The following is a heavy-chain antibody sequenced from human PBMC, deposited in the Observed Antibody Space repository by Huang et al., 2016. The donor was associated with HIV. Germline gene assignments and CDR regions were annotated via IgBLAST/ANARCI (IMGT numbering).Heavy chain of an antibody. CDR1: GGTFSSDA. D-gene: IGHD2-15*01. Sequence: QVHLLQSGAEVKKPGSSVKVSCKASGGTFSSDAINWVRQAPGQGLEWMGDIIPIVGTARYAQEFQGRVTITADASTSTAYMELSSLRSDDTAVYYCARQCSGGNCYGLDFWGQGTLVTVSS. CDR3: ARQCSGGNCYGLDF. CDR2: IIPIVGTA. V-gene: IGHV1-69*13. J-gene: IGHJ4*02.